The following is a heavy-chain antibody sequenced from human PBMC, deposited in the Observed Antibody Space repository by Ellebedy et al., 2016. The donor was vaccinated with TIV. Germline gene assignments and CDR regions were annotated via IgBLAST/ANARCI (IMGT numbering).Heavy chain of an antibody. D-gene: IGHD4-17*01. CDR2: INEDGTKK. CDR3: ARAIYGASYL. CDR1: GFTFNNYW. J-gene: IGHJ2*01. Sequence: GESLKISCTASGFTFNNYWMAWVRQAPGKGLEWVANINEDGTKKHYVDSVKGRFTISRDNAGNSLYLQMNSLGAEDTAVYYCARAIYGASYLWGRGTLVTVSS. V-gene: IGHV3-7*01.